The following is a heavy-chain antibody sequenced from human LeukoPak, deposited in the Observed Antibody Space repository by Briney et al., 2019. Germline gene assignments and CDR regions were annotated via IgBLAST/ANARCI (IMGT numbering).Heavy chain of an antibody. V-gene: IGHV3-23*01. J-gene: IGHJ2*01. CDR1: GFTFSSYA. Sequence: GGSLRLSCAASGFTFSSYAMSWVRQTPGKGLEWLSAISSSGGNTYYRDSVKGRFTISRDNSKNTLYLQMNSLSAEDTAIYYCATDVLWYGNSRYFDLWGRGTLVSVSS. CDR3: ATDVLWYGNSRYFDL. D-gene: IGHD4-23*01. CDR2: ISSSGGNT.